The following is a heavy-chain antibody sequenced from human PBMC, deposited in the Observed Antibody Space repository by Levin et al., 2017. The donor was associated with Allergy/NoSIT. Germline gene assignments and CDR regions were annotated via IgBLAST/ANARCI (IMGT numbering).Heavy chain of an antibody. Sequence: AASVKVSCAASGFIVSSNYMNWVRQAPGKGLEWVSVIYSGGSTYYADSVKGRFTISRDNSKNTLYLQMNSLRAEDTAVYYCARGRRAYYFEYWGQGTLVTVSS. CDR2: IYSGGST. CDR1: GFIVSSNY. CDR3: ARGRRAYYFEY. J-gene: IGHJ4*02. V-gene: IGHV3-53*01.